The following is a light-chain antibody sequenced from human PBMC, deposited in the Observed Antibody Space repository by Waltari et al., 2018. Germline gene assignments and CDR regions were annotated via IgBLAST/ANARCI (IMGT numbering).Light chain of an antibody. CDR1: QSASSY. V-gene: IGKV3-11*01. CDR2: DTS. CDR3: QQRSNWPPLT. Sequence: IVLTQSPATLSLSPGERATLSCRSSQSASSYLAWYQQKPGQAPRLLIYDTSNRATGIPARFSCSGSGTDFTLTISSLEPEDFAVYYCQQRSNWPPLTFGGGTKVEIK. J-gene: IGKJ4*01.